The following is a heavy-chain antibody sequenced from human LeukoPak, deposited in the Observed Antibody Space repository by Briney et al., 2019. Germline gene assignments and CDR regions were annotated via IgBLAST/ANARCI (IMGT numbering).Heavy chain of an antibody. CDR3: AKGRGWLQFFDY. D-gene: IGHD5-24*01. V-gene: IGHV3-23*01. CDR2: ISGGGGST. CDR1: GFSFSTYA. Sequence: GGSLRLSCTASGFSFSTYAMNWVRQAPGKGLEWVSTISGGGGSTFYADSVKGRFTISRGNSKNTLYLQMNSLRAEDTAVYYCAKGRGWLQFFDYWGQGTLVTVSS. J-gene: IGHJ4*02.